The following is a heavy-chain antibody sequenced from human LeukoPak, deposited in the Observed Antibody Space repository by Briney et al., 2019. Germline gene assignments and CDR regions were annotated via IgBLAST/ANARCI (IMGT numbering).Heavy chain of an antibody. CDR3: ARDAGYYDFWSGYWSSLDY. Sequence: PSETLSLTCTVSGGSISSGSYYWSWIRQPAGKGLEWIGRIYTSGSTNYNPSLKSRVTISVDTSKNQFSLKLSSVTAADTAVYYCARDAGYYDFWSGYWSSLDYWGQGTLVTVSS. D-gene: IGHD3-3*01. V-gene: IGHV4-61*02. CDR2: IYTSGST. J-gene: IGHJ4*02. CDR1: GGSISSGSYY.